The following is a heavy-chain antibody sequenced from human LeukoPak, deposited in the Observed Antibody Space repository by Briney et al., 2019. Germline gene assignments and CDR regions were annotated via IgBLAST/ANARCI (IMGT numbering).Heavy chain of an antibody. CDR1: GYSISSGYY. Sequence: SETLSLTCAVSGYSISSGYYWGWIRQPPGKGLEWIGSIYHSGSTYYNPSLKSRVTISVDTSKNQFSLKLSSVTAADTAVYYCARDRPSYGYSGYDYWFDPWGQGTLVTVSS. V-gene: IGHV4-38-2*02. J-gene: IGHJ5*02. CDR3: ARDRPSYGYSGYDYWFDP. CDR2: IYHSGST. D-gene: IGHD5-12*01.